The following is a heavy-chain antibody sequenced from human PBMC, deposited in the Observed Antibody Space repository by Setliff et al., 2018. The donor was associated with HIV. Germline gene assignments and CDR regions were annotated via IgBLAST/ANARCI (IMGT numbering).Heavy chain of an antibody. V-gene: IGHV4-39*01. CDR3: ASYRKAERWLQLGGNFDY. D-gene: IGHD5-12*01. CDR1: GGSISSSSYY. J-gene: IGHJ4*02. CDR2: IYYSGST. Sequence: SETLSLTCTVSGGSISSSSYYWGWIRQPPGKGLEWIGSIYYSGSTYYNPSLKSRVTISVDTSKNQFSLKLSSVTAADTAVYYCASYRKAERWLQLGGNFDYWAREPWSPSPQ.